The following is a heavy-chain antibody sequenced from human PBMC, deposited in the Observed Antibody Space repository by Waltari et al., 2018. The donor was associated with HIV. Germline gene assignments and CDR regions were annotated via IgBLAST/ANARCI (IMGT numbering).Heavy chain of an antibody. V-gene: IGHV3-7*01. CDR2: IKDDGSEK. CDR1: GFTFTNYW. J-gene: IGHJ6*02. CDR3: ARIGTFPHNYAIDF. Sequence: EVQLMESGGGLVQSGGSLRLSCAASGFTFTNYWMSWVRQTPGKGGWVAYIKDDGSEKYYMGSVKGRFTIARDNAKNSMFLQRNSRRAEDTAVYYCARIGTFPHNYAIDFWGQGTTVTVSS. D-gene: IGHD1-26*01.